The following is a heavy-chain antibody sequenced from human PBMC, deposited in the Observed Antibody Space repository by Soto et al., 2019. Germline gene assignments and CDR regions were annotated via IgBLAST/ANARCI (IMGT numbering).Heavy chain of an antibody. V-gene: IGHV3-23*01. CDR3: ARGGSRAPRHYYYGMDV. J-gene: IGHJ6*02. Sequence: GGSLRLSCVASGFAFNNYAMSWVRQAPGKGLEWVSTIDRTGGATHYADSVKGRFTISRDNSKDTLFLHMNSLRAEDTAVYYCARGGSRAPRHYYYGMDVWGQGTTVTVYS. D-gene: IGHD3-10*01. CDR2: IDRTGGAT. CDR1: GFAFNNYA.